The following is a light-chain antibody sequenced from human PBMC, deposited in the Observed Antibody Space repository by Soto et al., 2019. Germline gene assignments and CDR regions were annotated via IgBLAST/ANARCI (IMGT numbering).Light chain of an antibody. CDR3: QQYNNWHRAT. Sequence: EIVMTQSPATLSVSPGESATLSCRASQSISRNLAWYQQKPGQAPRLIMFRTSSRATGFPARFSGSGSGTEFNLTISSLQSEDFGVYYCQQYNNWHRATFGGGTKVEIK. V-gene: IGKV3-15*01. J-gene: IGKJ4*01. CDR2: RTS. CDR1: QSISRN.